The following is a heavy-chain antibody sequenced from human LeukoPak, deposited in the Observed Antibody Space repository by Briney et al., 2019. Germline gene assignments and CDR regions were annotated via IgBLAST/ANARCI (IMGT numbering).Heavy chain of an antibody. CDR3: ARTGIAAAGTFDY. Sequence: ASLNVSSKASGYTFATYGISGVRQAPGQGLEWMGWISAYTGNTYYAQNLQGRVTMTTDTSTSTAYLELRSLRSDDTAVYYCARTGIAAAGTFDYWGQGTLVTVSS. CDR1: GYTFATYG. D-gene: IGHD6-13*01. V-gene: IGHV1-18*01. CDR2: ISAYTGNT. J-gene: IGHJ4*02.